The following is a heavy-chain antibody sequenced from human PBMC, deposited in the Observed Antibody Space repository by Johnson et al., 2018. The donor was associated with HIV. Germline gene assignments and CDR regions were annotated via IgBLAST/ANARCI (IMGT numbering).Heavy chain of an antibody. D-gene: IGHD1-26*01. V-gene: IGHV3-30*03. CDR1: GFTFSSYG. Sequence: QVQLVESGGGLAKPGRSLRLSCPASGFTFSSYGMHWVRQAPGKGLEWVAVISYDGSNKYYADSVNGRFTISRDNSKNTLHLQMNSLRAEDTAVYYCVTADRGSAWGQGTTVTVSS. CDR3: VTADRGSA. CDR2: ISYDGSNK. J-gene: IGHJ3*01.